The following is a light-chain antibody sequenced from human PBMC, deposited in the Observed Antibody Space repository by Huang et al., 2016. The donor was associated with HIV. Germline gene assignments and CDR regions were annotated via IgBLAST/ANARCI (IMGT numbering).Light chain of an antibody. V-gene: IGKV1D-13*01. CDR3: QQFNHYPLT. J-gene: IGKJ4*01. CDR2: DAS. CDR1: QGISNT. Sequence: QLTQSPSSLSASVGDRVTITCRASQGISNTLAWYQQQPGKAPKLLIYDASSLQTGAPSRFSGSGSVTDFTLTISSLQPEDCATYYCQQFNHYPLTFGGGTKVEIE.